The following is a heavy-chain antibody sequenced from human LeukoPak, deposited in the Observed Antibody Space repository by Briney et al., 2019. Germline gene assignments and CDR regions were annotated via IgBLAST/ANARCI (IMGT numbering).Heavy chain of an antibody. Sequence: PGGSLRLSCAASGFAFSSYGMHWVRQAPGKGLEWVAFIRYDGSNKYYADSVKGRFTISRDNSKNTLYLQMNSLRAEDTAVYYCAKAAYYYDNYYYYYMDVWGKGTTVTVSS. CDR1: GFAFSSYG. CDR2: IRYDGSNK. CDR3: AKAAYYYDNYYYYYMDV. D-gene: IGHD3-22*01. J-gene: IGHJ6*03. V-gene: IGHV3-30*02.